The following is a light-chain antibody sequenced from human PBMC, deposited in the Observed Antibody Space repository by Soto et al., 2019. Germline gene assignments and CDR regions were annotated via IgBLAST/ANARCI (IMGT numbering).Light chain of an antibody. V-gene: IGKV3-20*01. Sequence: EIVLTQSPGTLSLSPGERATLSCRASQSVSSSCLAWYQQKPGQAPRLLIYGASSRATGIPDRFSGSGSGTDFPLTISRLELEDFAVYYCQQYGSSPHTFGQGTKLEIK. J-gene: IGKJ2*01. CDR1: QSVSSSC. CDR2: GAS. CDR3: QQYGSSPHT.